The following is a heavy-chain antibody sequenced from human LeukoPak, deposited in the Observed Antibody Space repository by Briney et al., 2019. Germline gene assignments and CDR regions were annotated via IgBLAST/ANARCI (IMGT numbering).Heavy chain of an antibody. CDR3: TTGAGGDPGAFDI. CDR2: IWYDGSEK. V-gene: IGHV3-33*01. J-gene: IGHJ3*02. CDR1: GFTFSSYG. D-gene: IGHD2-21*02. Sequence: GGSLRLSCAASGFTFSSYGMHWGRQAPGKGLEWVAIIWYDGSEKYYADSVKGRFTISRDNSKSTLFLQMNSLRAEDTAVYYCTTGAGGDPGAFDIWGQGTMVTVSS.